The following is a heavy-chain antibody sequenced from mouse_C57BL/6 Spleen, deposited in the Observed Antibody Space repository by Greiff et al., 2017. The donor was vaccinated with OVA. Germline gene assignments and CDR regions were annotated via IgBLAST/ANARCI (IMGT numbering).Heavy chain of an antibody. D-gene: IGHD2-1*01. CDR2: IDPSDSYT. J-gene: IGHJ4*01. CDR3: ARMGLGNYGRAMDY. CDR1: GYTFTSYW. V-gene: IGHV1-69*01. Sequence: QVQLQQPGAELVMPGASVKLSCKASGYTFTSYWMHWVKQRPGQGLEWIGEIDPSDSYTNYNQKFKGKSTLTVDKSSSTAYMQLSSLTSEDSAVYYCARMGLGNYGRAMDYWGQGTSVTVSS.